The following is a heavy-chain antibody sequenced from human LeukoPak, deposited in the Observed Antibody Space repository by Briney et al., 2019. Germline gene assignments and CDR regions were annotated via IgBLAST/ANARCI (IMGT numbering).Heavy chain of an antibody. J-gene: IGHJ4*02. CDR2: ISSSNTYT. CDR3: ARVGPGSYPFVY. V-gene: IGHV3-11*05. Sequence: PGGSLRLSCAASGFTFSDYYMSWMRQAPGKGLEWVSDISSSNTYTNYADSVKGRFTISRDNAKNSLYLQVNSLRAEGTAVYYCARVGPGSYPFVYWGQGTLVTVSS. CDR1: GFTFSDYY. D-gene: IGHD1-26*01.